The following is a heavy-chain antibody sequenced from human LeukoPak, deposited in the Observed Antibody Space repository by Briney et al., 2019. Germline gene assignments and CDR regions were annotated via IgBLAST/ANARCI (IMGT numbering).Heavy chain of an antibody. V-gene: IGHV1-2*02. D-gene: IGHD6-13*01. J-gene: IGHJ4*02. CDR3: AVGRISRWYDY. CDR1: GYTFTGYY. Sequence: GASVTVSCKASGYTFTGYYMHWVRQAPGQGLEWMGWINPNSGGTNYAQKFQDRVTMTRDTSISKAYMELSRLRSDDTAVYYCAVGRISRWYDYWGQGTLVTVSS. CDR2: INPNSGGT.